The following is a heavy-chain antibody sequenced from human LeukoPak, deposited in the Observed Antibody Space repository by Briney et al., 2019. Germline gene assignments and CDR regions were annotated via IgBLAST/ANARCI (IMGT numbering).Heavy chain of an antibody. CDR3: ATLLLWFGELFDDLDY. CDR2: ISGSGGST. J-gene: IGHJ4*02. V-gene: IGHV3-23*01. D-gene: IGHD3-10*01. Sequence: GGSLRLSCAASGFTFSSYAMSWVRQAPGKGLEWVSAISGSGGSTYYADSVKGRFTISRDNSKNTLYLQMNSLRAEDTAVYYCATLLLWFGELFDDLDYWGQGTLVTVSS. CDR1: GFTFSSYA.